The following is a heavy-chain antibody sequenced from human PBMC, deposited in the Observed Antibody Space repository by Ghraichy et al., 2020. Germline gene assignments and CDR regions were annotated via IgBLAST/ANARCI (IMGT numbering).Heavy chain of an antibody. V-gene: IGHV3-21*01. J-gene: IGHJ6*03. Sequence: GESLNISCAASGFTFSSYSMNWVRQAPGKGLEWVSSISSSSSYIYYADSVKGRFTISRDNAKNSLYLQMNSLRAEDTAVYYCARDVESSSSLGVYYYYYMDVWGKGTTVTVSS. D-gene: IGHD6-6*01. CDR2: ISSSSSYI. CDR3: ARDVESSSSLGVYYYYYMDV. CDR1: GFTFSSYS.